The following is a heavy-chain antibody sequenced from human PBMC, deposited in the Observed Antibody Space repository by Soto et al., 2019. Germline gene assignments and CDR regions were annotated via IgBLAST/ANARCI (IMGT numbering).Heavy chain of an antibody. J-gene: IGHJ4*02. CDR2: IFWDDDK. Sequence: QITLNESGPAPVKPRQPLTLTYTFSGFSLTTSGVGVGWIRQSPGKAPEWLALIFWDDDKRYSPSLKSRLTITNDTSNKQTVLTIADLDPADTATYYCAHRVLRTVFGVVTTTAIYFDFWGQGTPVAVSS. CDR1: GFSLTTSGVG. V-gene: IGHV2-5*02. CDR3: AHRVLRTVFGVVTTTAIYFDF. D-gene: IGHD3-3*01.